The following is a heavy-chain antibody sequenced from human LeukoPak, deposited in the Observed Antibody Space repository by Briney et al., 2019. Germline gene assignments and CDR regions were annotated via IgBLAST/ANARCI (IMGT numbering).Heavy chain of an antibody. CDR1: GFTFSSYA. CDR2: ISGSGGST. J-gene: IGHJ6*02. CDR3: AGISHRYYYGMDV. D-gene: IGHD2-15*01. Sequence: PGRSLRLSCAASGFTFSSYAMSWVRQAPGKGLEWVSAISGSGGSTYYADSVKGRFTISRDSAKNSLYLQMNSLRAEDTAVYYCAGISHRYYYGMDVWGQGTTVTVSS. V-gene: IGHV3-23*01.